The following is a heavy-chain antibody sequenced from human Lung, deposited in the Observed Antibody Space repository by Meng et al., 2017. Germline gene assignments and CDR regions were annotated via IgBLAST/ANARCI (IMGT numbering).Heavy chain of an antibody. D-gene: IGHD6-6*01. CDR3: AKARTGMFTEYFDF. J-gene: IGHJ4*02. CDR1: GLTFNNFA. Sequence: GESLKISCVASGLTFNNFAMNWVRQVPGKGLEWVAAITGGGGNTYYADSLKGRFTISRDNSENTLHLQMTSLRAEDTATYFCAKARTGMFTEYFDFWGRATLVTVSS. CDR2: ITGGGGNT. V-gene: IGHV3-23*01.